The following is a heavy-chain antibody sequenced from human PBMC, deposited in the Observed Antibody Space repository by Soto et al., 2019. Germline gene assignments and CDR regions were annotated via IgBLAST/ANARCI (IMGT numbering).Heavy chain of an antibody. V-gene: IGHV1-18*01. CDR2: ISAYNGNT. D-gene: IGHD1-26*01. CDR3: ARASGSSYWFDP. Sequence: QVQLVQSGAEVKKPGASVKVSCKASGYTFTSYGISWVRQAPGQGLEWMGWISAYNGNTNYAQKLQGXVPITTXXSTSTVYMELRSLRSDDTAVYYCARASGSSYWFDPWGQGTLVTVSS. J-gene: IGHJ5*02. CDR1: GYTFTSYG.